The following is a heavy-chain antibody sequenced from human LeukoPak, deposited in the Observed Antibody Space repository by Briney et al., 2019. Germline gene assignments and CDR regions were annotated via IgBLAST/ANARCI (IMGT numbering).Heavy chain of an antibody. CDR1: GYTFTGYY. D-gene: IGHD6-13*01. Sequence: AASVKVSCKASGYTFTGYYMHWLRQAPGQGLEWMGWINPNSGGTNYAQKFQGRVTMTRDTSISTAYTELSRLRSDDTAVYYCARPHPPYSSSWYVLEYFQHWGQGTLVTVSS. CDR3: ARPHPPYSSSWYVLEYFQH. J-gene: IGHJ1*01. CDR2: INPNSGGT. V-gene: IGHV1-2*02.